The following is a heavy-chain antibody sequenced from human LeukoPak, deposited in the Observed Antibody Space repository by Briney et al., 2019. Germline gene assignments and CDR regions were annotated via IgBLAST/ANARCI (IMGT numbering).Heavy chain of an antibody. CDR2: INHSGST. CDR3: ARGDSIYYDSSGYSY. V-gene: IGHV4-34*01. CDR1: GGSFSGYY. D-gene: IGHD3-22*01. J-gene: IGHJ4*02. Sequence: SETPSLTCAVYGGSFSGYYWSWIRQPPGKGLEWIGEINHSGSTNYNPSLKSRVTISVDTSKNQFSLKLSSVTAADTAVYYCARGDSIYYDSSGYSYWGQGTLVTVSS.